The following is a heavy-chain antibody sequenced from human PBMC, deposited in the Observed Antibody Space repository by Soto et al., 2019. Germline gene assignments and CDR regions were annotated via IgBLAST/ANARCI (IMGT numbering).Heavy chain of an antibody. CDR2: ISSSSSYI. J-gene: IGHJ4*02. CDR3: ARDLEGSSGYDSNNYFDY. D-gene: IGHD3-22*01. V-gene: IGHV3-21*01. Sequence: LRLSCAASGFTFSSYSMNWVRQAPGKGLDGFSSISSSSSYIYYADSVKGRFTISRDNAKNSLYLQMNSLRAEDTAVYYCARDLEGSSGYDSNNYFDYWGQGTLVTVSS. CDR1: GFTFSSYS.